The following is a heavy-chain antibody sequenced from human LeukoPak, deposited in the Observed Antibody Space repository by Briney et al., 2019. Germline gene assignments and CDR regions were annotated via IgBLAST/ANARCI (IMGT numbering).Heavy chain of an antibody. CDR1: GFTFSSYN. V-gene: IGHV3-48*02. Sequence: GGSLRLSCAASGFTFSSYNMNWVRQAPGKGLQWVSYISSTTRSIYYADSVKGRFTISRDNAKNSLYLQMNSLRDEDTAVYYCARGGLDYWGQGTLVTVSS. J-gene: IGHJ4*02. CDR3: ARGGLDY. CDR2: ISSTTRSI.